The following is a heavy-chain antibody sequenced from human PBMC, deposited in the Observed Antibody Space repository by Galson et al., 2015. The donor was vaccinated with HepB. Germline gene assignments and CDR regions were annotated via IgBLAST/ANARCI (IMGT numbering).Heavy chain of an antibody. J-gene: IGHJ6*02. V-gene: IGHV1-46*01. CDR3: ARDHAVVVVAEGLYGMDV. CDR2: INPSGGST. CDR1: GYTFTSYY. Sequence: SVKVSCKASGYTFTSYYMHWVRQAPGQGLEWMGIINPSGGSTSYAQKFQGRVTMTRDTSTSTVYMELSSLRSEDTAVYYCARDHAVVVVAEGLYGMDVWGQGTTVTVSS. D-gene: IGHD2-15*01.